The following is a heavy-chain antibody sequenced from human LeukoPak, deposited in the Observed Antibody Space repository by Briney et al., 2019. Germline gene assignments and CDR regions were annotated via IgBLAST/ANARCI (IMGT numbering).Heavy chain of an antibody. CDR1: GYSISSGYY. V-gene: IGHV4-38-2*02. J-gene: IGHJ3*02. D-gene: IGHD6-13*01. CDR2: IYHSGST. Sequence: SETLSLTCAVSGYSISSGYYWGWIRQPPGQGLEWIGSIYHSGSTYYNPSLKSRVTISVDRSKNQFSLKLSSVTAADTAVYYCARDRRTSSTPYDAFDIWGQGTLVTVSS. CDR3: ARDRRTSSTPYDAFDI.